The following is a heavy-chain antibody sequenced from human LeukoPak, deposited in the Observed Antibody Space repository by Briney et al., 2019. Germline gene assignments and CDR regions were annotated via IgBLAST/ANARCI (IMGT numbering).Heavy chain of an antibody. D-gene: IGHD2-2*01. J-gene: IGHJ6*04. CDR2: IRSKAYGGTT. CDR3: TRGGYCSSTSCYDYYGMDV. Sequence: GSLRLSCTASGFTFGDYAMSWVRQAPGKGLEWVGFIRSKAYGGTTEYAASVKGRFTISRDDSKSIAYLQMNSLKTEDTAVYYCTRGGYCSSTSCYDYYGMDVWGKGTTVTVSS. V-gene: IGHV3-49*04. CDR1: GFTFGDYA.